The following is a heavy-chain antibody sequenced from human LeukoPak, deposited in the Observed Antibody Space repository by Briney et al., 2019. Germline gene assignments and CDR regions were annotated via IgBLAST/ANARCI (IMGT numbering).Heavy chain of an antibody. Sequence: GASVKVSCKASGYTFTGYYMHWVRQAPGQGLEWIGLINPNSGGTNYAQKFQGRVTMTRDTSISTAYMELSRLRSDDTAVYYCARDVGRSRYTNWFDPWGQGTLVTVSS. D-gene: IGHD6-13*01. CDR2: INPNSGGT. CDR1: GYTFTGYY. V-gene: IGHV1-2*02. J-gene: IGHJ5*02. CDR3: ARDVGRSRYTNWFDP.